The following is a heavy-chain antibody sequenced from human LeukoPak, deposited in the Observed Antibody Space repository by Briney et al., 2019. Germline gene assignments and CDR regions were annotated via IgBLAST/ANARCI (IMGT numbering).Heavy chain of an antibody. V-gene: IGHV1-2*02. CDR3: ARGLTEVGRYYYYYMDV. Sequence: ASVKVSCKASGYTFSDYYMHWVRQAPGQGLEWMGWINPNSGGTNYAQKFQGRVTMTRDTSISTAYMELSRLRSDDTAVYYCARGLTEVGRYYYYYMDVWGKGTTVTVSS. D-gene: IGHD1-26*01. CDR1: GYTFSDYY. J-gene: IGHJ6*03. CDR2: INPNSGGT.